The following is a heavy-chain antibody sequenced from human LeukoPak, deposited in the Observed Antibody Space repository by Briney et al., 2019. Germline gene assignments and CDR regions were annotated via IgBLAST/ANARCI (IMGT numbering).Heavy chain of an antibody. Sequence: GGSLRLSCAASGFTFSNAWMSWVRQAPGKGLEWVSAISGSGGSTYYADSVKGRFTISRDNSKNTLYLQMNSLRAEDTAVYYCAKDLSVVPAAILGLFDYWGQGTLVTVSS. V-gene: IGHV3-23*01. CDR1: GFTFSNAW. CDR2: ISGSGGST. CDR3: AKDLSVVPAAILGLFDY. J-gene: IGHJ4*02. D-gene: IGHD2-2*02.